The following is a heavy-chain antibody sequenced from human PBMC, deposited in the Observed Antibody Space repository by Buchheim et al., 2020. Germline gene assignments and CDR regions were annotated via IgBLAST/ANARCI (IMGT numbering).Heavy chain of an antibody. CDR3: ARNEAYYDRSGYFLY. D-gene: IGHD3-22*01. CDR2: ISGSSSHI. V-gene: IGHV3-21*01. Sequence: EVQLMESGGGLVNPGGSLRLACAASGFTFSNYNMHWVRQAPGKGLEWVSSISGSSSHIYHADSLRGRITISRDKDKKSLYLQMNSLSAEDTAVYYCARNEAYYDRSGYFLYWGQGT. J-gene: IGHJ4*02. CDR1: GFTFSNYN.